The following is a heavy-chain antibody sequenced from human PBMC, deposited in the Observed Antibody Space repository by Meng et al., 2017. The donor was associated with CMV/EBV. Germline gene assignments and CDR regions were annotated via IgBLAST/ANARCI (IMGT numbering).Heavy chain of an antibody. CDR3: RLGHYSQD. V-gene: IGHV3-7*02. Sequence: LGEAGEGFVRPGGSLGLSCAASGLKISNYWRRWVRQAPGKGREWVANIKKDGSEKYYVDSVKGRFSISRDNADNSLYLQMNNLRAEDTAVYYCRLGHYSQDWGQGTLVTVSS. J-gene: IGHJ4*02. D-gene: IGHD4-17*01. CDR1: GLKISNYW. CDR2: IKKDGSEK.